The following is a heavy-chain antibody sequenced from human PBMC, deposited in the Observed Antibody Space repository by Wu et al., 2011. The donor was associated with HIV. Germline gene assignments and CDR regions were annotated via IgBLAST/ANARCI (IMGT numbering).Heavy chain of an antibody. CDR2: IVVGGGNT. D-gene: IGHD6-13*01. CDR3: AASVAATAHGAFDI. CDR1: GFTFENSA. J-gene: IGHJ3*02. V-gene: IGHV1-58*02. Sequence: PGTSVKVSCKASGFTFENSAIQWVRQTRGQRPDWIGWIVVGGGNTNYAQKFQERVTITRDMSTSTVYMQLSSLRSEDTAAYYCAASVAATAHGAFDIWGPRDDGHRLF.